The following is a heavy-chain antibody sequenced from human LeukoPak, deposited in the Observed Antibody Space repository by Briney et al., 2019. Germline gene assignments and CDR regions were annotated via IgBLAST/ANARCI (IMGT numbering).Heavy chain of an antibody. V-gene: IGHV1-18*01. CDR2: ISAYNGNT. J-gene: IGHJ4*02. Sequence: ASVKVSCKASGYAFVRNGISWVRQAPGQGLEWMGWISAYNGNTNYAQKLQGRVTMTTDTSTSTAYMELRSLRSDDTAVYYCASGVAGTESFDYWGQGTLVTVSS. CDR3: ASGVAGTESFDY. D-gene: IGHD6-19*01. CDR1: GYAFVRNG.